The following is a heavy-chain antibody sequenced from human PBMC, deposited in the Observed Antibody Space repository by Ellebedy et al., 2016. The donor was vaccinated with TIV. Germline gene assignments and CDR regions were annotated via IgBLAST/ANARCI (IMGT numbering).Heavy chain of an antibody. CDR3: AREPMVRGVIRRGYAMDV. J-gene: IGHJ6*02. Sequence: GGSLTLSXAASGFTFSSYGMHWVRQAPGKGLEWVAVIWYDGSNKYYADSVKGRFTISRDNSKNTLYLQMNSLRAEDTAVYYCAREPMVRGVIRRGYAMDVWGQGTTVTVSS. D-gene: IGHD3-10*01. CDR2: IWYDGSNK. CDR1: GFTFSSYG. V-gene: IGHV3-33*01.